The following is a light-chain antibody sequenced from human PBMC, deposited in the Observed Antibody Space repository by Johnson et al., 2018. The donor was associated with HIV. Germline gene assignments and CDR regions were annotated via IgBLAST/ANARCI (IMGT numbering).Light chain of an antibody. Sequence: QSVLTQPPSVSAAPGQKVTFSCSGSSSNIGENFVSWYQHLPGTAPKLLIYENNKRPSGIPDRFSGSKSGTSATLGITGLQPGDEADYYCGTWDTGLSAGGVFGTGTKVTVL. CDR2: ENN. CDR1: SSNIGENF. J-gene: IGLJ1*01. V-gene: IGLV1-51*02. CDR3: GTWDTGLSAGGV.